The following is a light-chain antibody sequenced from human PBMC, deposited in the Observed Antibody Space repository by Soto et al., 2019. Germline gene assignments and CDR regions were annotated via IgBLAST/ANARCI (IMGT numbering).Light chain of an antibody. V-gene: IGLV2-8*01. CDR1: SSDVGGYNY. CDR3: GAYTGSNNLVV. Sequence: QSVLTQPPSASGSPGQSVAISCTGTSSDVGGYNYVSWYQQPPGTAPKLIIYEVTKRPSGVPDRFSGSKSGNPASLIVSGLPAEYEADYYGGAYTGSNNLVVFGGGTKPTVL. CDR2: EVT. J-gene: IGLJ3*02.